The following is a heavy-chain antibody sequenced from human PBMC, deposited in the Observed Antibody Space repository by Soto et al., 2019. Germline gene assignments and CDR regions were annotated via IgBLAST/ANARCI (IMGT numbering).Heavy chain of an antibody. CDR2: INPNSGGP. V-gene: IGHV1-2*02. J-gene: IGHJ4*02. CDR3: ARGGTTSLDY. CDR1: GYTFTYYY. Sequence: ASVKVSYTTSGYTFTYYYMHWVRHAPGQGLEWMGWINPNSGGPISAQKFQGRVTMTRDTSISTAYLELSRLRSDDTAVYYCARGGTTSLDYWGQGTQVTVSS. D-gene: IGHD1-1*01.